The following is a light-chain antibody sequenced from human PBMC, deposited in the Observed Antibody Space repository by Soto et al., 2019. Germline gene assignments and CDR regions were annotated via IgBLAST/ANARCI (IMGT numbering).Light chain of an antibody. CDR1: QRISSY. CDR3: QQSYSTSRP. J-gene: IGKJ4*01. Sequence: DMQMTHSPSSLCVAVGDRVTITCRAIQRISSYLNWYQQNPEKAPNLVIYAASSVQSRVPSRFSGSRSGTDFTLTNSCLQPEDFATCYCQQSYSTSRPFGGGTKLDVK. CDR2: AAS. V-gene: IGKV1-39*01.